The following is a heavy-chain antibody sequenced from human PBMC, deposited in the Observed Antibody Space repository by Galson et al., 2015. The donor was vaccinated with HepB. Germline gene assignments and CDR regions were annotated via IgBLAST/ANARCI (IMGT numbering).Heavy chain of an antibody. V-gene: IGHV3-30*18. Sequence: SLRLSCAASGFTFSSYGMHWVRQAPGKGLEWVAVISYDGSNKYYADSVKGRFTISRDNSKNTLYLQMNSLRAEDTAVYYCAKELTGGNDYGDYYYYYYGMDVWGQGTTVTVSS. J-gene: IGHJ6*02. CDR3: AKELTGGNDYGDYYYYYYGMDV. D-gene: IGHD4-17*01. CDR1: GFTFSSYG. CDR2: ISYDGSNK.